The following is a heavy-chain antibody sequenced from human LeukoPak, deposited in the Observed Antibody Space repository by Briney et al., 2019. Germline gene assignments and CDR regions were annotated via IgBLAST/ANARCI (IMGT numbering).Heavy chain of an antibody. V-gene: IGHV4-4*02. CDR3: SRENGAFSPFGY. J-gene: IGHJ4*02. Sequence: PSETLSLTCGVSGGSITSTNWWSWVRQPPGQGLEWIGEISLSGLTNYNPSLKSRVTMALDKSKNHLSLNLTSVTAADTAVYYCSRENGAFSPFGYWGQEPLFTVPS. CDR1: GGSITSTNW. CDR2: ISLSGLT. D-gene: IGHD2/OR15-2a*01.